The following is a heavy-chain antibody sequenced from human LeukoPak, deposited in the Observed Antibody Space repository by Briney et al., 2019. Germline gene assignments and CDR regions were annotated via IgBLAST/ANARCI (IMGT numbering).Heavy chain of an antibody. J-gene: IGHJ4*02. CDR1: GYTFTGFY. V-gene: IGHV1-2*02. D-gene: IGHD5-18*01. CDR2: INPNSGGT. Sequence: ASVKISCKASGYTFTGFYMHWVRQAPGQGLEWMGWINPNSGGTNYAQKFQGRVTMTRDTSISTAYMELSRLRSDDTAVYYCASLSGRGYSYGLGYYFDYWGQGTLVTVSS. CDR3: ASLSGRGYSYGLGYYFDY.